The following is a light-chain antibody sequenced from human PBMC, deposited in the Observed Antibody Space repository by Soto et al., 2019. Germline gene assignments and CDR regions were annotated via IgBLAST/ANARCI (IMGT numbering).Light chain of an antibody. CDR1: RGVGST. J-gene: IGKJ1*01. CDR3: QQYGNSPQT. V-gene: IGKV3-20*01. Sequence: EIVMTQSPATLSVSPGERATLSCRASRGVGSTVAWYQQKPGQTPRLLIYDSSTRATGIPDRFSGSGSGTDFTLTISRLEPEDFAVYYCQQYGNSPQTFGQGTKVDIK. CDR2: DSS.